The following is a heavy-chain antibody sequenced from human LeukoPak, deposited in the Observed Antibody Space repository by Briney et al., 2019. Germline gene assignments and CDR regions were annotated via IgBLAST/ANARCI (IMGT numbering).Heavy chain of an antibody. D-gene: IGHD2-2*01. Sequence: ASVKVSCKASGYTFTSYDINWVRQATGQGLEWMGWMNPNSGNTGYAQKFQGRVTMTRNTSIGTAYMELSSLRSEDTAVYYCARSEGGGYCSSTSCFLVTSYGMDVWGQGTTVTVSS. J-gene: IGHJ6*02. CDR3: ARSEGGGYCSSTSCFLVTSYGMDV. CDR1: GYTFTSYD. CDR2: MNPNSGNT. V-gene: IGHV1-8*01.